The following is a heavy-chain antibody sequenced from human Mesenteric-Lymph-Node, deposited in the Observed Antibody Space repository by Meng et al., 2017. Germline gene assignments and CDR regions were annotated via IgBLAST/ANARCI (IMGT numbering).Heavy chain of an antibody. CDR1: GFTFSSYS. CDR2: INSDGSST. V-gene: IGHV3-74*01. D-gene: IGHD4-11*01. J-gene: IGHJ6*02. Sequence: ESRKISGAASGFTFSSYSMNWVRQAPGKGLVWVSRINSDGSSTSYADSVKGRFTISRDNAKNTLYLQMNSLRAEDTAVYYCARDVSEKKNLDYIGGDYYYYGMDVWGQGTTVTVSS. CDR3: ARDVSEKKNLDYIGGDYYYYGMDV.